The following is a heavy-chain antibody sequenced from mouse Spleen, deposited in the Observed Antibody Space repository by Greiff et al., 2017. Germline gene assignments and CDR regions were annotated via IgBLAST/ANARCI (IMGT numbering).Heavy chain of an antibody. J-gene: IGHJ4*01. V-gene: IGHV1-74*01. CDR1: GYTFTSYW. CDR2: IHPSDSDT. D-gene: IGHD1-2*01. Sequence: QVQLKQPGAELVKPGASVKVSCKASGYTFTSYWMHWVKQRPGQGLEWIGRIHPSDSDTNYNQKFKGKATLTVDKSSSTAYMQLSSLTSEDSAVYYCASHYYEGYAMDYWGQGTSVTVSS. CDR3: ASHYYEGYAMDY.